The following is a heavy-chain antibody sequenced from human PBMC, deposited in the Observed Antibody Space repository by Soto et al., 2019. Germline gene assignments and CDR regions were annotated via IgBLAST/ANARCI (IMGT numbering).Heavy chain of an antibody. CDR2: TYYRSKWYN. CDR1: GDSVSSNSAA. J-gene: IGHJ6*02. V-gene: IGHV6-1*01. CDR3: ARGIAAAGSVYYYYYGMDV. D-gene: IGHD6-13*01. Sequence: SQTLSLTCAISGDSVSSNSAAWNWIRQSPSRGLEWLGRTYYRSKWYNDYAVSVKSRITINPDTSKNQFSLQLNSVTPEDTAVYYCARGIAAAGSVYYYYYGMDVWGQGTTVTVSS.